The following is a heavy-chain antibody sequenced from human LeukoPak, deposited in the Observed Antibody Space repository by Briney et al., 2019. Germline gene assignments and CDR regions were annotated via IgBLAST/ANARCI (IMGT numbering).Heavy chain of an antibody. D-gene: IGHD6-19*01. CDR2: ISSSSSYI. Sequence: GGSLRPSCAASGFTFSSYTMNWVRQAPGKGLEWVSSISSSSSYIYYADSVKGRFTISRDNAKNSLFLQMNSLRVDDTAVYYCAREPERSTGLYSDAFDMWGQGTMVTVSS. V-gene: IGHV3-21*01. CDR1: GFTFSSYT. J-gene: IGHJ3*02. CDR3: AREPERSTGLYSDAFDM.